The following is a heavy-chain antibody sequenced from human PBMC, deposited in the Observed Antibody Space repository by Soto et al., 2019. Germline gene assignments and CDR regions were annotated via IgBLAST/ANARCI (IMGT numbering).Heavy chain of an antibody. Sequence: ASVKVSCKASGYTFTGYYMHWVRQAPGQGLEWMGWINPNNGDTKYAQKFLGRVIMTRDTSISTAYMELSRLRFDDTAVYYCARVGQANDNWGQGTLVTVSS. V-gene: IGHV1-2*02. CDR2: INPNNGDT. CDR3: ARVGQANDN. J-gene: IGHJ4*02. CDR1: GYTFTGYY. D-gene: IGHD2-8*01.